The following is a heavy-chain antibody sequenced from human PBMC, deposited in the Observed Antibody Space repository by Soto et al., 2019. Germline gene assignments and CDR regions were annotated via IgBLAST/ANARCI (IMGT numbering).Heavy chain of an antibody. Sequence: SVKVSCKASGGTFSSYAISWVRQAPGQGLEWMGGIIPIFGTANYAQKFQGRVTITADESTSTAYMELSSLRSEDTAVYYCASSWVAIQTQYGMDVWGQGTTVTVSS. D-gene: IGHD2-2*01. CDR2: IIPIFGTA. V-gene: IGHV1-69*13. CDR3: ASSWVAIQTQYGMDV. J-gene: IGHJ6*02. CDR1: GGTFSSYA.